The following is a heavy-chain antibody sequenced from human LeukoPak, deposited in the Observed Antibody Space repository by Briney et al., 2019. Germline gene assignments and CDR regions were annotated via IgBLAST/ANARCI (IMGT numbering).Heavy chain of an antibody. J-gene: IGHJ6*03. Sequence: SVKVSCKASGGTFSSYAISWVRQAPGQGLEWMGGIIPIFGTANYAQKFQGRVTITTDESTSTAYMELSSLRSEDTAVYYCARGRSIFHYYYYMDVWGKGTTVTVSS. D-gene: IGHD3-3*01. CDR1: GGTFSSYA. CDR3: ARGRSIFHYYYYMDV. CDR2: IIPIFGTA. V-gene: IGHV1-69*05.